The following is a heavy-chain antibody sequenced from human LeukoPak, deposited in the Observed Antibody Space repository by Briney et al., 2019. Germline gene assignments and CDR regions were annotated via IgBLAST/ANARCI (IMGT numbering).Heavy chain of an antibody. V-gene: IGHV3-74*01. J-gene: IGHJ4*02. CDR1: GITFSTYW. CDR2: INSDGSST. D-gene: IGHD2-15*01. Sequence: PGGSLRLSCAVSGITFSTYWMHWVRQAPGKGLVWVSRINSDGSSTNYADSVKGRFTISRDNAKNTLYLQMNSLRAEDMAVYYCVRDGWFFLDYWGQGPLVTVSS. CDR3: VRDGWFFLDY.